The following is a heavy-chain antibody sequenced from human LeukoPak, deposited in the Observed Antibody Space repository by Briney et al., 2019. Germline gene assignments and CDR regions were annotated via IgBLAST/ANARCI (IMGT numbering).Heavy chain of an antibody. D-gene: IGHD3-10*01. CDR2: IHYSGSI. J-gene: IGHJ3*02. CDR1: GGSISSNSYF. V-gene: IGHV4-39*01. Sequence: SETLSLTCTVSGGSISSNSYFWGWIRQPPGKGLEWIGIIHYSGSIYCSPSLKSRLSISIDTSKNQFSLKLSSVTAADTAVYYCASQKTLVRGAIRLFDASDIWGQGTVVTVSS. CDR3: ASQKTLVRGAIRLFDASDI.